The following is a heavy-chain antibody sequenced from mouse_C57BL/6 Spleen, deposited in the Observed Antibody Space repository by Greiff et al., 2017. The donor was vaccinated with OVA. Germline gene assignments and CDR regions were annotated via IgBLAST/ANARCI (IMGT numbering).Heavy chain of an antibody. CDR3: ARSGDAAMDY. J-gene: IGHJ4*01. D-gene: IGHD3-1*01. Sequence: QVQLQQSGPELVKPGASVKISCKASGYAFSSSWMNWVKQRPGKGLGWIGRIYPGDGDTNYNGKFKGKATLTADKSSSTAYMQLSSLTSEDSAVYFCARSGDAAMDYWGQGTSVTVSS. V-gene: IGHV1-82*01. CDR1: GYAFSSSW. CDR2: IYPGDGDT.